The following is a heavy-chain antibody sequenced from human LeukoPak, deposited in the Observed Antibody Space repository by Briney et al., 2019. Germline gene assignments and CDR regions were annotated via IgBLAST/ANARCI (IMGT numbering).Heavy chain of an antibody. D-gene: IGHD3-22*01. CDR1: GYSISSGYY. CDR3: ARQFQMIHFDY. CDR2: IYHSGST. V-gene: IGHV4-38-2*02. Sequence: SETLSLTCTVSGYSISSGYYWGWIRQPPGKGLEWIGSIYHSGSTYYNPSLKSRVTISVDTSKNQFSLKLSSVTAADTAVYHCARQFQMIHFDYWGQGTLVTVSS. J-gene: IGHJ4*02.